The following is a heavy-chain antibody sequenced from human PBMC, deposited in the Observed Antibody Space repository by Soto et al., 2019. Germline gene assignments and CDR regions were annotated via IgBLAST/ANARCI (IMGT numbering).Heavy chain of an antibody. CDR1: GGSIGSYY. J-gene: IGHJ4*02. CDR2: IYYSGST. CDR3: ARLEYSSGWYRFGY. V-gene: IGHV4-59*01. Sequence: QVQLQESGPGLVKPSETLSLTYTVSGGSIGSYYWSWIRQPPGKGLEWIGYIYYSGSTNYNPSLKSRVTISVDTSKNPFSLKLSSVTAADTAVYYCARLEYSSGWYRFGYWGQGTLVTVSS. D-gene: IGHD6-19*01.